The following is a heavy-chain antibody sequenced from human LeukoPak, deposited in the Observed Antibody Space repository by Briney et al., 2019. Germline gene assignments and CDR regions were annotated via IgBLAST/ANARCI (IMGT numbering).Heavy chain of an antibody. CDR1: GFTFTSYA. V-gene: IGHV3-23*01. D-gene: IGHD2-15*01. CDR2: ISGSGAGT. Sequence: PGGSLRLSCAASGFTFTSYAMTWVRQAPGKGLEWVSGISGSGAGTDYADSVKGRFTISRDNSKYTLDLQMNSLRAEDTAVYYCAEDRWAPCSGDGCYSSFDYWGQGTLVTVSS. CDR3: AEDRWAPCSGDGCYSSFDY. J-gene: IGHJ4*02.